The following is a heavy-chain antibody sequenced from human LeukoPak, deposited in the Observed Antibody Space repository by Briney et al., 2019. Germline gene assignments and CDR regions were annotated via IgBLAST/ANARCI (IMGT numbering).Heavy chain of an antibody. J-gene: IGHJ4*02. V-gene: IGHV1-2*02. CDR2: INPISGGT. CDR1: GYTFTGYY. Sequence: ASVMVSCKASGYTFTGYYMHWVRQAPGQGLEWMGWINPISGGTGYAQKFQGRVTMTRDTSINTAYMELSRLTSDDTAVYYCARITDSMIRGVDFDYWGQGTLVAVSS. CDR3: ARITDSMIRGVDFDY. D-gene: IGHD3-10*01.